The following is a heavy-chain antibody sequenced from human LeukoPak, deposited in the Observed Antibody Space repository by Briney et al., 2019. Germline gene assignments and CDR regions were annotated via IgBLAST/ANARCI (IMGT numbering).Heavy chain of an antibody. J-gene: IGHJ5*02. D-gene: IGHD6-19*01. V-gene: IGHV1-2*02. Sequence: ASVKVSCKASGYTFTGYYMHWVRQAPGQGLEWMGWINPNSGGTNYAQKLQGRVTMTTDTSTSTAYMELRSLRSDDTAVYYCARVVAVAGTKGWFDPWGQGTLVTVSS. CDR3: ARVVAVAGTKGWFDP. CDR1: GYTFTGYY. CDR2: INPNSGGT.